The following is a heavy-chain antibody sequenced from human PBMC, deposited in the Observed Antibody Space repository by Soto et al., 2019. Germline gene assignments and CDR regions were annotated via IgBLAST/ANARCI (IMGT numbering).Heavy chain of an antibody. Sequence: GASVKVSCRASGYTCTSYGISWVRQAPGQGLEWMGWISAYNGNTNYAQKLQGRVTMTTDTSTSTAYMELRSLLSDDTAVYYCARVGIRITMIGVVIPSFDYWGQGTLVTVSS. CDR3: ARVGIRITMIGVVIPSFDY. D-gene: IGHD3-22*01. V-gene: IGHV1-18*04. J-gene: IGHJ4*02. CDR1: GYTCTSYG. CDR2: ISAYNGNT.